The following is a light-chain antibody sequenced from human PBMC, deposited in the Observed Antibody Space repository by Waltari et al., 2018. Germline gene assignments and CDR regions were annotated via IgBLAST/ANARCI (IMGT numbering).Light chain of an antibody. J-gene: IGKJ4*01. CDR3: QQYNNWPPT. Sequence: QSPVTLSVSPGERATLSCRASQSVSGDLAWYQQKPGQAPRLLIYGASTRATGIPVRFSGSGSGTEFTLTISSLQSEDLAIYYCQQYNNWPPTFGGGTKVEIK. CDR2: GAS. CDR1: QSVSGD. V-gene: IGKV3-15*01.